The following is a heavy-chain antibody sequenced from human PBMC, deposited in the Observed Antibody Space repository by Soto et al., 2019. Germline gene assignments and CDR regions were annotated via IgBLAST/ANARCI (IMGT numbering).Heavy chain of an antibody. Sequence: SVKVSCKASGGTFSSYAISWVRQAPGQGLEWMGGIIPIFGTANYAQKFQGRVTITADRSTSTAYMELSSLRSEDTAVYYCARYSNYGRDYYYGMDVWGQGTTVTVSS. J-gene: IGHJ6*02. V-gene: IGHV1-69*06. D-gene: IGHD4-4*01. CDR1: GGTFSSYA. CDR2: IIPIFGTA. CDR3: ARYSNYGRDYYYGMDV.